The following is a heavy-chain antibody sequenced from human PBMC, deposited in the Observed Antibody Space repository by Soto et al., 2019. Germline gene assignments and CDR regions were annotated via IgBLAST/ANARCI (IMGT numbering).Heavy chain of an antibody. CDR1: GLTATNGH. D-gene: IGHD4-17*01. J-gene: IGHJ4*02. CDR2: IYSDDNT. V-gene: IGHV3-53*01. Sequence: DVQLVKSGGGLIQPGGSLRLSCAASGLTATNGHMSWGRQAPGKGLEGVSVIYSDDNTYYADSVKGRFTISRDTSKNTVYLQMNSLRAEDTAVYYCARDWNGDKYFDFWDQGSLVTVSS. CDR3: ARDWNGDKYFDF.